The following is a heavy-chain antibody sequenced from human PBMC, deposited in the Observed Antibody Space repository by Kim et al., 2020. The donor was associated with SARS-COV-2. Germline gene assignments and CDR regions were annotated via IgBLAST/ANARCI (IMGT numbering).Heavy chain of an antibody. V-gene: IGHV3-21*01. CDR2: ISSSSSYI. CDR1: GFTFSSYS. J-gene: IGHJ6*02. CDR3: ASLQLWLGSYYYYGMDV. Sequence: GGSLRLSCAASGFTFSSYSMNWVRQAPGKGLEWVSSISSSSSYIYYADSVKGRFTISRDNAKNSLYLQMNSLRAEDTAVYYCASLQLWLGSYYYYGMDVWGQGTTVTVSS. D-gene: IGHD5-18*01.